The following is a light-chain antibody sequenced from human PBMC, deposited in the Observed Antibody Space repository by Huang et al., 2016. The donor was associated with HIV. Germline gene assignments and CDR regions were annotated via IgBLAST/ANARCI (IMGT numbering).Light chain of an antibody. CDR2: GAS. CDR3: QQYNNWPFT. V-gene: IGKV3-15*01. J-gene: IGKJ3*01. Sequence: ERVMTQSPVTLSVSPGERATLSCRASQSVSNKLAWYQQKPGQAPRLLIYGASTRATGIPARFSGSGSGTEFTLTISSLQSEDFAVYYCQQYNNWPFTFGPGTRVDIK. CDR1: QSVSNK.